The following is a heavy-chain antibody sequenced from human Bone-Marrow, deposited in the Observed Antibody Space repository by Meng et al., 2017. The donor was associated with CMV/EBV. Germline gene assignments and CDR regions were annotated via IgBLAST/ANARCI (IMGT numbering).Heavy chain of an antibody. CDR1: GFTFSKHF. CDR3: TTDLWVNFDY. CDR2: IKSKTDGGTT. D-gene: IGHD2-21*01. Sequence: GESLKISCAASGFTFSKHFMDWVRQAPGKGLEWVGRIKSKTDGGTTDYAAPVKGRFTISRDDSKNTLYLQMNSLKTEDTAVYYCTTDLWVNFDYWGQGTLVTVSS. J-gene: IGHJ4*02. V-gene: IGHV3-15*01.